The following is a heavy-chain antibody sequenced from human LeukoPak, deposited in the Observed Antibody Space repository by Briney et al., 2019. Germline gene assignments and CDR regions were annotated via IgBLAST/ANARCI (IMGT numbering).Heavy chain of an antibody. Sequence: GASVKVSCKASGYTFTSYGISWVRQAPGQGLEWMGWISAYNGNTNYAQKLQGRVTMTTDTSTSTAYMELRSLRSDDTAVYYCARANKLLWFGESFDYWGQGTLVTVSS. D-gene: IGHD3-10*01. J-gene: IGHJ4*02. CDR2: ISAYNGNT. CDR1: GYTFTSYG. CDR3: ARANKLLWFGESFDY. V-gene: IGHV1-18*01.